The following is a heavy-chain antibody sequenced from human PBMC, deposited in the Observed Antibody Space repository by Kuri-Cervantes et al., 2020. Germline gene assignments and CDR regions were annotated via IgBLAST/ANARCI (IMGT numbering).Heavy chain of an antibody. Sequence: SCTVSGGSISSGGYYWSWIRQHPGKGLEWIGYIYYSGSTYYNPSLKSRVTISVDTSKNQFSLKLSSVTAADTAVYYCARQKQQLVWNYFDYWGQGTLVTDSS. D-gene: IGHD6-13*01. V-gene: IGHV4-31*02. CDR3: ARQKQQLVWNYFDY. CDR2: IYYSGST. J-gene: IGHJ4*02. CDR1: GGSISSGGYY.